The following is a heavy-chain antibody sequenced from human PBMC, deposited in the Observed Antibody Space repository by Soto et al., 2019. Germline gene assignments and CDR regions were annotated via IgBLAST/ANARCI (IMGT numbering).Heavy chain of an antibody. D-gene: IGHD1-7*01. CDR3: AKNFAYNWNYVAIDN. CDR1: GFTFSSSG. J-gene: IGHJ4*02. CDR2: ISYDGSKK. Sequence: QVQLVESGGGVVQPGRSLRLFCAASGFTFSSSGMHWVRQAPGKGLEWVAVISYDGSKKYYADSVKGRFTISRDNSKNTLYLQMNSLRAEDTAVYYCAKNFAYNWNYVAIDNWGQGTLVTVSS. V-gene: IGHV3-30*18.